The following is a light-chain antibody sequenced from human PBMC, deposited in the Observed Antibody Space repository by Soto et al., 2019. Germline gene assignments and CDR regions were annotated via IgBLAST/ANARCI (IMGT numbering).Light chain of an antibody. CDR3: QQYDKSPRT. CDR1: QSVSSNY. Sequence: EVMLTQSPGTLSLSPGERATLSCRASQSVSSNYLAWYQQKSGQAPRLLIYAASNRATGLPDRFSGSGSGTDFTLTIRRLEPEDFAVYYCQQYDKSPRTFGQGTKVEFK. V-gene: IGKV3-20*01. J-gene: IGKJ1*01. CDR2: AAS.